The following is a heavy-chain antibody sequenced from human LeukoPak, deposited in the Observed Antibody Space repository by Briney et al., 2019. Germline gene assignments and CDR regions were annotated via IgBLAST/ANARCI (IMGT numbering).Heavy chain of an antibody. D-gene: IGHD5-24*01. CDR2: IIPIFGTA. J-gene: IGHJ3*02. CDR3: AREAAEIRDYAFDI. V-gene: IGHV1-69*01. CDR1: GGTFSSYA. Sequence: SVKVSCKASGGTFSSYAISWVRQAPGQGLEWMGGIIPIFGTANYAQKFQGRVTITADESTSTAYMELSSLRSEDTAVYYCAREAAEIRDYAFDIWGQGTMVTVSS.